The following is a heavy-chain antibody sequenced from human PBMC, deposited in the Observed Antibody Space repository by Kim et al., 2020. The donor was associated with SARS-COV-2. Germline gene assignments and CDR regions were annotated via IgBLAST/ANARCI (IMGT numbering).Heavy chain of an antibody. Sequence: SLKSRVTISVDTSKNQFSLKLSSVTAADTAVYYCARQGDTAMVNKDAFDIWGQGTMVTVSS. J-gene: IGHJ3*02. V-gene: IGHV4-39*01. D-gene: IGHD5-18*01. CDR3: ARQGDTAMVNKDAFDI.